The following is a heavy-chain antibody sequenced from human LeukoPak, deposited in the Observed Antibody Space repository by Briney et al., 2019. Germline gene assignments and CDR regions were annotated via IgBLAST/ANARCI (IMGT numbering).Heavy chain of an antibody. CDR2: ISYDGSKK. J-gene: IGHJ4*02. D-gene: IGHD5-12*01. CDR3: AGGDPYRGYDYPGV. V-gene: IGHV3-30*04. Sequence: PGRSLRLSCAASGFTFSTYAMHWVRQTPGKGLEWVTIISYDGSKKYYADSVRGRFTISRDNSKNTLYLQMNSLRLEDTALYYCAGGDPYRGYDYPGVWSQGTLVTVSS. CDR1: GFTFSTYA.